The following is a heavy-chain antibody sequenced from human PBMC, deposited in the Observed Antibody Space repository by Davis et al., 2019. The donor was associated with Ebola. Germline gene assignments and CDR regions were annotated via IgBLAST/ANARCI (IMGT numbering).Heavy chain of an antibody. D-gene: IGHD3-10*01. J-gene: IGHJ6*02. CDR1: GFTFSNAW. Sequence: RLSCAASGFTFSNAWMSWVRQAPGKGLEWVGRIKSKTDGGTTDYAAPVKGRFTISRDDSKNTLYLQMNSLKTEDTAVYYCTTDGEESLGMDVWGQGTTVTVSS. V-gene: IGHV3-15*01. CDR3: TTDGEESLGMDV. CDR2: IKSKTDGGTT.